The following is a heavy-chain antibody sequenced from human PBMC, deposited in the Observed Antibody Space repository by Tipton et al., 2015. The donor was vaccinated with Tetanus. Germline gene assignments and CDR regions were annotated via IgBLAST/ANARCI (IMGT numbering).Heavy chain of an antibody. Sequence: TLSLTCDVSGGPVSSSNWWSWVRQAPGKGLEWIGEIYYSGTTNYNPSLKSRVTISTDKSKNQVSLRLNSVTAADTAVYYCARATSTGPAYNWFDPWGQGTLVTVSS. CDR3: ARATSTGPAYNWFDP. D-gene: IGHD2-8*02. J-gene: IGHJ5*02. V-gene: IGHV4-4*02. CDR1: GGPVSSSNW. CDR2: IYYSGTT.